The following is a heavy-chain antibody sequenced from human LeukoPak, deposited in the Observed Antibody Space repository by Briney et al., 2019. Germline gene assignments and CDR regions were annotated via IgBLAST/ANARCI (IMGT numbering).Heavy chain of an antibody. Sequence: GASVKVSCKASGYTFTSYYMHWVRQAPGQGLEWMGRINPNSGGTNYAQKFQGRVTMTRDTSISTAYMELSRLRSDDTAVYYCAIGLDFWSGFRPSDPWGQGTLVTVSS. J-gene: IGHJ5*02. CDR3: AIGLDFWSGFRPSDP. CDR2: INPNSGGT. V-gene: IGHV1-2*06. D-gene: IGHD3-3*01. CDR1: GYTFTSYY.